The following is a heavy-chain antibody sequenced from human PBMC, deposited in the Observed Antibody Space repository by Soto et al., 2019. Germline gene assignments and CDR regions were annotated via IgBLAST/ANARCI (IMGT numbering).Heavy chain of an antibody. CDR1: GLTFIAYG. Sequence: GGSLRLSCAASGLTFIAYGMHWVRKAPGKGLEWVAVIWYDGTKKYYADSVKGRFTISRDNSRNSLYLQVNSLRVEDTAVYYCARDLGHGNGPFDYWGQGALVTVSS. D-gene: IGHD1-26*01. CDR2: IWYDGTKK. J-gene: IGHJ4*02. V-gene: IGHV3-33*01. CDR3: ARDLGHGNGPFDY.